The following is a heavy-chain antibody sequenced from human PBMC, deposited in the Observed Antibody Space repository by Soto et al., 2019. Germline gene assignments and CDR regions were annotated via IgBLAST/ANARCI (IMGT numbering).Heavy chain of an antibody. CDR3: AREEGGYYYWFDP. CDR1: GGTFSSYA. CDR2: IIPIFGTA. V-gene: IGHV1-69*01. J-gene: IGHJ5*02. D-gene: IGHD3-22*01. Sequence: QVQLVQSGAEGKKPGSSVKVSCKASGGTFSSYAISWVRQAPGQGLEWMGGIIPIFGTANSAQKFQGRVKITEDESKSPAYMELSRPSTEDTAVYYWAREEGGYYYWFDPWGQGTLVTVSS.